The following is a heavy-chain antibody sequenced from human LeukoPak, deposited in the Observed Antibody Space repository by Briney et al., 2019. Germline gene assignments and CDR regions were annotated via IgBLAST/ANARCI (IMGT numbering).Heavy chain of an antibody. D-gene: IGHD4-23*01. CDR2: IYYSGST. Sequence: ASETLSLTCIVSGGSISSISSNNYHWGWIRQPPGKGLEWIGSIYYSGSTYYNPSLKSRVTISVDTSKNQISLKLSPVTAADTALYYCAREMGVVTAHGIDVWGQGTTVTVSS. J-gene: IGHJ6*02. CDR3: AREMGVVTAHGIDV. CDR1: GGSISSISSNNYH. V-gene: IGHV4-39*02.